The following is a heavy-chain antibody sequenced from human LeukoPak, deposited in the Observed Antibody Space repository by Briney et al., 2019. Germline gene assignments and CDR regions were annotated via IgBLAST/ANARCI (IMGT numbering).Heavy chain of an antibody. Sequence: ASVKVSCKASGYTFTSYAMHWVRQAPGQRLEWMGWINAGNGNTKYSQEFQGRVTITRDTSASTAYMELSSLRSEDMAVYYCARGSSGYPYYFDYWGQGTLVTVSS. J-gene: IGHJ4*02. D-gene: IGHD3-22*01. CDR3: ARGSSGYPYYFDY. CDR2: INAGNGNT. CDR1: GYTFTSYA. V-gene: IGHV1-3*03.